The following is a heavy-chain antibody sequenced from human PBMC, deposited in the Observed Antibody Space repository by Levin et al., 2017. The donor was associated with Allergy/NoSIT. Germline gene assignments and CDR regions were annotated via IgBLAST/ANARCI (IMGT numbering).Heavy chain of an antibody. D-gene: IGHD2-2*01. Sequence: KASETLSLTCTVSGGSISSSSYYWGWIRQPPGKGLEWIGSIYYSGSTYYNPSLKSRVTISVDTSKNQFSLKLSSVTAADTAVYYCARWGNGGIVVVPAATDHGAFDIWGQGTMVTVSS. CDR2: IYYSGST. CDR3: ARWGNGGIVVVPAATDHGAFDI. J-gene: IGHJ3*02. CDR1: GGSISSSSYY. V-gene: IGHV4-39*01.